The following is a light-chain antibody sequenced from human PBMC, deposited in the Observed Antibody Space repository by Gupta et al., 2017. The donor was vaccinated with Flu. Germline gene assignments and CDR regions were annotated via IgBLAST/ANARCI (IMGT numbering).Light chain of an antibody. J-gene: IGKJ5*01. CDR2: DTS. Sequence: EIVLTQSLATLPLSPGERGTLSCRASPSVGMNLAWYQQKPGRAPRLLIYDTSSRATGIPARFSGSGFGTDFTLTINSLEPEDFAVYYCQQRSNWPITFGQGTRLEIK. CDR1: PSVGMN. CDR3: QQRSNWPIT. V-gene: IGKV3-11*01.